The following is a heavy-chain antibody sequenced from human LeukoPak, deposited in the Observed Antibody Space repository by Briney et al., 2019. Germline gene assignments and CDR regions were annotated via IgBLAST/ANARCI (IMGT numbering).Heavy chain of an antibody. CDR2: IKEDGGEE. J-gene: IGHJ3*02. V-gene: IGHV3-7*01. CDR3: ARDFRAARNDAFDI. CDR1: GFTFSSYS. Sequence: GGSLRLSCAASGFTFSSYSMNWVRQAPGKGLEWVANIKEDGGEEKYVDSVKGRFTISRDNAKNSVYLQMNSLRAEDTAVYYCARDFRAARNDAFDIWGQGTMVTVSS. D-gene: IGHD6-6*01.